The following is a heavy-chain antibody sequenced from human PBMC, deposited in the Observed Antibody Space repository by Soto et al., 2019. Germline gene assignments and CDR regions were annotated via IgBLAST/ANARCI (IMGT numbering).Heavy chain of an antibody. D-gene: IGHD3-16*01. CDR1: GFTVSSNY. CDR2: IYSGGST. V-gene: IGHV3-53*02. CDR3: ARGPTRGRFDP. J-gene: IGHJ5*02. Sequence: EVQLVETGGGLNQPGGSLRLSCAASGFTVSSNYMSWVRQAPGKGLEWVSVIYSGGSTYYADSVKGRFTISRDNSKNTLYPQLNSLRAEDTAVYYCARGPTRGRFDPWGQGTLVTVSS.